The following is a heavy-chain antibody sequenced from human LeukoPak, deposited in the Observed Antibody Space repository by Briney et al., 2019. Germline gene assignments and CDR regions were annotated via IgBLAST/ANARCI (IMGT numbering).Heavy chain of an antibody. CDR1: GFTFSSYS. J-gene: IGHJ4*02. V-gene: IGHV3-21*01. Sequence: GGSLRLSCAASGFTFSSYSMNWVRQAPGKGLEWVSSISSSSSYIYYADSVKGRFTISRDNAKNSLYLQMNSLRAEDTAVYYCAGDYRGGDCYGDYWGQGTLVTVSS. CDR3: AGDYRGGDCYGDY. CDR2: ISSSSSYI. D-gene: IGHD2-21*01.